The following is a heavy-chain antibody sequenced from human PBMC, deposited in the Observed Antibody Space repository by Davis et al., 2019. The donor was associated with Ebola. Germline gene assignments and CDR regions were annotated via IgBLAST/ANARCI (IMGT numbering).Heavy chain of an antibody. J-gene: IGHJ4*02. V-gene: IGHV3-64*04. CDR3: GRGHLGGIDY. D-gene: IGHD3-16*01. CDR1: GFTFSSYA. Sequence: GESLKISCSASGFTFSSYAMHWVRQAPGKGLEYVSAINSNGGSTYYPVSVKGRFTISRENAKNSVYLQMNSLTVGDTAVYYCGRGHLGGIDYWGQGTLVTVSS. CDR2: INSNGGST.